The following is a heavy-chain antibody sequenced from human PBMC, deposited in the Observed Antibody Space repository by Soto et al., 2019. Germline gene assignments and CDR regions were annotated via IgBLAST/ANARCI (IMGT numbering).Heavy chain of an antibody. D-gene: IGHD2-2*01. Sequence: EVQLVESGGGLVQPGGSLRLSCAASGFTFSSYSMNWVRRAPGKGLEWVSYISSSSSPIYYADSVKGRFTISRDNAKNTLYLEMNSLRVEDTAEYYCEVASTSRNWDFDLWGRGTLVTVSS. J-gene: IGHJ2*01. CDR3: EVASTSRNWDFDL. CDR2: ISSSSSPI. V-gene: IGHV3-48*01. CDR1: GFTFSSYS.